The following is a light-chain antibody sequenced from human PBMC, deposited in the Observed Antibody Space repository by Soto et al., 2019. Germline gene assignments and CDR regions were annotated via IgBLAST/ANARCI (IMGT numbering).Light chain of an antibody. CDR3: SSFAGRNTYV. Sequence: QSVLTQPPSASGSPGQSVTISCTGTSSDVGGYKYVSWYQQFPGEAPNLIIYDVKKRPSGVPSRFSGSKSGNTAFLTVSGLRPEDEAEYYCSSFAGRNTYVFGTGTKVTAL. CDR1: SSDVGGYKY. J-gene: IGLJ1*01. V-gene: IGLV2-8*01. CDR2: DVK.